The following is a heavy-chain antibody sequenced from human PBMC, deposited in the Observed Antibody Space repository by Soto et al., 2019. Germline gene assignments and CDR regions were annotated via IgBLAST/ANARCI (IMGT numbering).Heavy chain of an antibody. CDR3: ARRLDYESSGFEGGGMDV. D-gene: IGHD3-22*01. J-gene: IGHJ6*02. V-gene: IGHV4-39*01. Sequence: QLQLQESGPGLVKPSETLSLTCTVSGGSISSSSYYWGWIRQPPGKGLEWIGSIYYSGSTYYNPSLKRRVTISVHTYKNRFSLQRSSVTAADTAVYDCARRLDYESSGFEGGGMDVWGQGTTVTVSS. CDR2: IYYSGST. CDR1: GGSISSSSYY.